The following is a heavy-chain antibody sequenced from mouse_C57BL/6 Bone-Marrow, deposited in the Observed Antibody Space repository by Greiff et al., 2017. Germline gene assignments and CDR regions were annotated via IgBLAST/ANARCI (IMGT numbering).Heavy chain of an antibody. J-gene: IGHJ4*01. Sequence: VKLQESGAELVKPGASVKISCKASGYAFSSYWMNWVKQRPGKGLEWIGQIYPGDGDTNYNGKFKGKATLTADKSSSTAYMQLSSLTSEDSAVYFCARGSYGNHIYWGQGTSVTVSS. CDR3: ARGSYGNHIY. CDR1: GYAFSSYW. D-gene: IGHD2-1*01. V-gene: IGHV1-80*01. CDR2: IYPGDGDT.